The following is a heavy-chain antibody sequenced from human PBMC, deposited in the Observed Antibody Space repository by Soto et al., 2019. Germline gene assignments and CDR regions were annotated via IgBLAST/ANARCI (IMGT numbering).Heavy chain of an antibody. CDR3: ARRNNWGRDFDY. J-gene: IGHJ4*02. Sequence: PGESLKISCKVSGYTFTNYWIGWVRQVPGKGLEWMTLVQPGDSDTRYSPSFQGLVTVSADKSISTAYLQWSSLKASDTAIYYRARRNNWGRDFDYWGQGTLVTVSS. CDR2: VQPGDSDT. CDR1: GYTFTNYW. V-gene: IGHV5-51*01. D-gene: IGHD7-27*01.